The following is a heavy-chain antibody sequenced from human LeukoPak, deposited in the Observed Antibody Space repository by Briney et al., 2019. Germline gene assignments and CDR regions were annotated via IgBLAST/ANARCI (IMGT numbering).Heavy chain of an antibody. D-gene: IGHD1-26*01. CDR2: ISSLSGTI. CDR3: ARGEGSYYEGYFDY. CDR1: GFTFSSYS. V-gene: IGHV3-48*01. J-gene: IGHJ4*02. Sequence: GGSLRLSCAASGFTFSSYSMNWVRQAPGEGLEWVSYISSLSGTIYYADSVKGRFTISRDNAKDSLYLQMDSLRAEDTAVYYCARGEGSYYEGYFDYWGQGTLVTVSS.